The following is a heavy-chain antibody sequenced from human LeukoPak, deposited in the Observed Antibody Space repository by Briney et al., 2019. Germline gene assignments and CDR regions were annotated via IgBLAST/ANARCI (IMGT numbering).Heavy chain of an antibody. D-gene: IGHD3-3*01. CDR3: AKDHYWSIDY. J-gene: IGHJ4*02. CDR2: IKGDGIST. Sequence: GGSLRLSCAASGFDFSSNWMHWVRHAPGQGLVWVPRIKGDGISTNYADSVKGRFTIFRDIAKNTLYLQMNSLRAEDTGVYYCAKDHYWSIDYWGRGTLVTVSS. V-gene: IGHV3-74*01. CDR1: GFDFSSNW.